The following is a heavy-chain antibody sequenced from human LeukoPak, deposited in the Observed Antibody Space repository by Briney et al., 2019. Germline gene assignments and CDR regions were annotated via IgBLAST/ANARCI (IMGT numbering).Heavy chain of an antibody. Sequence: GGSLRLSCAASGFTFSSYAMSWVRQAPGKGLEWVSAISGSGGSTYYADSVKGRFTISRDNSKNTLYLQMNSLRAEDTAVYYCARVLDRPYSSSWYGDYYYGMDVWGQGTTVTVSS. D-gene: IGHD6-13*01. V-gene: IGHV3-23*01. CDR3: ARVLDRPYSSSWYGDYYYGMDV. CDR1: GFTFSSYA. CDR2: ISGSGGST. J-gene: IGHJ6*02.